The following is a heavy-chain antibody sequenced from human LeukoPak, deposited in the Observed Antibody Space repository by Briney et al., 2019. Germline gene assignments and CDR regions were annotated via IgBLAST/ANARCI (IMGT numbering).Heavy chain of an antibody. CDR3: ARGNYYDSSGPGGY. V-gene: IGHV3-74*01. CDR1: GFTFSSHW. CDR2: INSDGRST. D-gene: IGHD3-22*01. Sequence: GGSLRLSCAASGFTFSSHWMHWVRQAPGKGLVWVSRINSDGRSTSYVDSVEGRFTISRDNAKNTLYLQMNSLRAEDTAVYYCARGNYYDSSGPGGYWGQGTLVIVSS. J-gene: IGHJ4*02.